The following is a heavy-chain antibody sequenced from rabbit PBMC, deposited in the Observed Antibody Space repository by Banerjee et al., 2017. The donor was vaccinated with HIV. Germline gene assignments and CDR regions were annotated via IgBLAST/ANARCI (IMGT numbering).Heavy chain of an antibody. V-gene: IGHV1S45*01. CDR3: ARSYTGSTVYIEKYYFNL. D-gene: IGHD1-1*01. J-gene: IGHJ4*01. Sequence: QEQLEESGGDLVKPEGSLTLTCTASGFSFSSSDYMCWVRQAPGKGLEWVACIYTGDSANTHYAYWAKGRFTISKPSSTTVTLLMTSLTAADTATYFCARSYTGSTVYIEKYYFNLWGQGTLVTVS. CDR2: IYTGDSANT. CDR1: GFSFSSSDY.